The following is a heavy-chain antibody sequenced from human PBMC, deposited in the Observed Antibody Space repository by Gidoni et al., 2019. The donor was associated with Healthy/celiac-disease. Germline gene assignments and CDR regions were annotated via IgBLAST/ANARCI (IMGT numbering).Heavy chain of an antibody. CDR2: ISSNGGST. V-gene: IGHV3-64D*08. D-gene: IGHD3-10*01. J-gene: IGHJ4*02. CDR3: VKEADGSGSYSVW. Sequence: EVQLVESGGGLVQPGGSLRLSCSASGFTFSSYAMHWVRQAPGKGLEYVSAISSNGGSTYYADSVKGRFTISRDNSKNTLYLQMSSLRAEDTAVYYCVKEADGSGSYSVWWGQGTLVTVSS. CDR1: GFTFSSYA.